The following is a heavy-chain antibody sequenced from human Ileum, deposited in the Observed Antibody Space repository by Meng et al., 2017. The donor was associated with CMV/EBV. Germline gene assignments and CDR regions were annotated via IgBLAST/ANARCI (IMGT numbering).Heavy chain of an antibody. CDR1: SASISSYY. CDR3: SGPGPFYFDY. CDR2: IYNSGST. Sequence: SETLSLTCTVSSASISSYYWSWIRQPPGKGLEWIGYIYNSGSTNYNPSLKSRVTISVDTSKNQFSLTLSSVTAADTAVYYCSGPGPFYFDYWGQGTLVTVSS. D-gene: IGHD7-27*01. V-gene: IGHV4-59*01. J-gene: IGHJ4*02.